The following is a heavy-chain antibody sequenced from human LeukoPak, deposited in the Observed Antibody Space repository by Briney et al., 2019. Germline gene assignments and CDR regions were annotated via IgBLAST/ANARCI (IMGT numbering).Heavy chain of an antibody. CDR2: IYSGGST. Sequence: PGGSLRLSCAASGFTVSSNYMSWVRQAPGKGLEWVSVIYSGGSTYYADSVKGRFTISRDNSKNTLYLHMNSLRADDTAVYYCAKVDIPMGRLINSWGQGTLVSVSS. J-gene: IGHJ4*02. V-gene: IGHV3-53*01. CDR1: GFTVSSNY. D-gene: IGHD5-18*01. CDR3: AKVDIPMGRLINS.